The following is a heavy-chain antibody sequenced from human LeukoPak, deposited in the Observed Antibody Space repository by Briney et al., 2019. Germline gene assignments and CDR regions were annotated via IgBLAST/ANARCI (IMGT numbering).Heavy chain of an antibody. CDR2: IYPVDSDT. V-gene: IGHV5-51*01. CDR1: GYTFTSYW. CDR3: ATQPYSSSSPYY. J-gene: IGHJ4*02. Sequence: GESLKISCKGSGYTFTSYWIGWVRQMPGKGLEWMGIIYPVDSDTRYSPSFQGQVTISADKSISTAYLQWSSLKASDTAMYYRATQPYSSSSPYYWGQGTLVTVSS. D-gene: IGHD6-6*01.